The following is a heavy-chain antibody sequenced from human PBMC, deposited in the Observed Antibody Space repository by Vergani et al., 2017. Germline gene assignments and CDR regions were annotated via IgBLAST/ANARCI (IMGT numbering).Heavy chain of an antibody. D-gene: IGHD6-13*01. CDR3: ARSQYSSSWYSSGIFYYYYYYMDV. Sequence: QVQLQESGPGLVKPSETLSLTCTVSGGSISSYYWSWIRQPPGKGLEWIGYIYYSGSTNYNPSLTSRVTISVDTSKNQFSLKLSSVTAADTAVYYCARSQYSSSWYSSGIFYYYYYYMDVWGKGTTVTVSS. CDR2: IYYSGST. V-gene: IGHV4-59*01. J-gene: IGHJ6*03. CDR1: GGSISSYY.